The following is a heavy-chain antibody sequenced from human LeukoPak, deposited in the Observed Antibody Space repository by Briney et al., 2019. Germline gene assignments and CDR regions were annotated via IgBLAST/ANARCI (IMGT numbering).Heavy chain of an antibody. CDR2: ISSSSSYI. CDR1: GFTFSTSN. CDR3: AELGITMIGGV. J-gene: IGHJ6*04. D-gene: IGHD3-10*02. V-gene: IGHV3-21*01. Sequence: PGGSLRLSCAASGFTFSTSNMNWVRQAPGKGLEWVSSISSSSSYIYYADSVKGRFTISRDNAKNSLYLQMNSLRAEDTAVYYCAELGITMIGGVWGKGTTVTISS.